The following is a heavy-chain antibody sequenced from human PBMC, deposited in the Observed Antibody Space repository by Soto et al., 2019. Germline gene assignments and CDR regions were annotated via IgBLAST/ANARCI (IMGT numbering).Heavy chain of an antibody. CDR2: INAGNGNT. J-gene: IGHJ5*02. CDR1: GYTFTSYA. Sequence: ASVKVSCKASGYTFTSYARRWVRQATGQRLEWLGWINAGNGNTKYSQRFQGRVTITRDTSASTAYMELSSLRSEDTAVYYCARSVVVVVAATAPFDPWGQGTLVTVSS. CDR3: ARSVVVVVAATAPFDP. V-gene: IGHV1-3*01. D-gene: IGHD2-15*01.